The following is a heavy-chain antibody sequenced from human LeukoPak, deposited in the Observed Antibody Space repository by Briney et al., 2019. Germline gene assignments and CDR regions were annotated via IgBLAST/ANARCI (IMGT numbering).Heavy chain of an antibody. CDR2: ITSSGGST. J-gene: IGHJ4*02. Sequence: EGSLRLSCAASGFTFSTYAMHWVRQAPGKGLEYVSAITSSGGSTYYADSVKGRFTISRDNSKNTLYLQMGSLRAEDMAVYYCATGGGSYNYWGQGTLVTVSS. CDR3: ATGGGSYNY. CDR1: GFTFSTYA. V-gene: IGHV3-64*02. D-gene: IGHD1-26*01.